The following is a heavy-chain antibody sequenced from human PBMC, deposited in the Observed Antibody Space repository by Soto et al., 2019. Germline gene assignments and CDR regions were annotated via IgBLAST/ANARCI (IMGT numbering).Heavy chain of an antibody. J-gene: IGHJ4*02. CDR1: GGSFSGYY. CDR2: INHSGST. Sequence: ETLSLTCAVYGGSFSGYYWSWIRQPPGKGLEWIGEINHSGSTNYNPSLKSRVTISVDTSKNQFSLKLSSVTAADTAVYYCARGVYGDFDYWGQGTLVTVSS. D-gene: IGHD1-20*01. V-gene: IGHV4-34*01. CDR3: ARGVYGDFDY.